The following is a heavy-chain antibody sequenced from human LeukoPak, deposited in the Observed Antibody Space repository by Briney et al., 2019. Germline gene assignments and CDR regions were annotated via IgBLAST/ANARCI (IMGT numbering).Heavy chain of an antibody. J-gene: IGHJ4*02. V-gene: IGHV3-48*03. CDR1: EFTLSSYE. D-gene: IGHD6-19*01. Sequence: AGSLSLSCAASEFTLSSYEMNCFLQAPAKGLQWFSKISSSGSAIYYADSVKGRFTISRDNAKSSLYLQMNSLRVEDTAVYYCARGGSLGYWGQGTLVTVSS. CDR3: ARGGSLGY. CDR2: ISSSGSAI.